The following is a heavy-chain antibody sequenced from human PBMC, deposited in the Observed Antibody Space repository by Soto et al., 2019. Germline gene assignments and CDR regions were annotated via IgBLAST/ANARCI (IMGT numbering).Heavy chain of an antibody. V-gene: IGHV3-7*01. Sequence: GGSLRLSCAASGFTFSSYWMTWVRQAPGKGLEWVANIKQDGSEKYYVDSVRGRFTMSRDNAKNSLYLQMNSLRAEDTAVYYCARVPGATQMDFDYWGQGTRVTVSS. J-gene: IGHJ4*02. D-gene: IGHD1-26*01. CDR3: ARVPGATQMDFDY. CDR1: GFTFSSYW. CDR2: IKQDGSEK.